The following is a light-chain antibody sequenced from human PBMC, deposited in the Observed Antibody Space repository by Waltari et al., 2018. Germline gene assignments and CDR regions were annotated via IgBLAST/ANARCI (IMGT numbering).Light chain of an antibody. J-gene: IGLJ2*01. CDR2: DVT. CDR1: SSDVGGYDS. CDR3: SSYTSSITHVL. Sequence: QSALTQPASVSGSPGQSITISCTGTSSDVGGYDSVSWYQQYPGKAPKFMIYDVTKRPSGVSNRFSASKSGNTASLTISGLQAEDEANYYCSSYTSSITHVLFGGGTKLTVL. V-gene: IGLV2-14*01.